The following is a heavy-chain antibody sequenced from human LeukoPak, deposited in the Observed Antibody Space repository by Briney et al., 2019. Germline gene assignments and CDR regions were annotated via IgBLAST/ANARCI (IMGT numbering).Heavy chain of an antibody. V-gene: IGHV3-33*01. J-gene: IGHJ4*02. CDR2: IWYDGSNE. Sequence: PGESLRLSCAASGFTFNTYGMHWVRQAQGKGLEWVALIWYDGSNENYADSVKGRFTISRDNSRNTLYLQMNSLRGEDTAVYYCARGGLTIAEATTSWYLDYWGQGTLVTVSS. D-gene: IGHD1-26*01. CDR3: ARGGLTIAEATTSWYLDY. CDR1: GFTFNTYG.